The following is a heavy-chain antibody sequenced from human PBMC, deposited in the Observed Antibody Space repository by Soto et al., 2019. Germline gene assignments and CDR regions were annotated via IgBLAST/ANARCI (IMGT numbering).Heavy chain of an antibody. V-gene: IGHV4-59*01. Sequence: SETLSLTCTVSGGSISIYYWNWIRQPPGKGLEWIGYIYYSGSTNYNPSLKSRVTISVDTSKNQFSLKLSSVTAADTAVYYCARGTRYYGMDVWGQGTTVTVSS. CDR2: IYYSGST. J-gene: IGHJ6*02. CDR1: GGSISIYY. CDR3: ARGTRYYGMDV.